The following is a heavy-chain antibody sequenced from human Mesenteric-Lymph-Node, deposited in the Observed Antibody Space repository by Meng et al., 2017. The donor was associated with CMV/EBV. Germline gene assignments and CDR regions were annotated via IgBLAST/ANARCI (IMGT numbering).Heavy chain of an antibody. J-gene: IGHJ6*02. V-gene: IGHV1-2*02. CDR3: TRHGNYLDV. CDR2: VTPYSGGT. D-gene: IGHD4-17*01. CDR1: EYPFTAYH. Sequence: ASVKVSCKASEYPFTAYHMHWVRQAPGQGLEWMGWVTPYSGGTFYAQKFQGRVTMTRDTSISTAYMELTSLTSDDTAVYYCTRHGNYLDVWGQGTTVTVSS.